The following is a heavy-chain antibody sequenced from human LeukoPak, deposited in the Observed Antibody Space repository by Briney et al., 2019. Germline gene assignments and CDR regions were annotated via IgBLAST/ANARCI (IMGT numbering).Heavy chain of an antibody. V-gene: IGHV4-34*01. CDR2: INHRGST. CDR1: GGSFRGYY. J-gene: IGHJ6*03. CDR3: ARGRAGRGYSYVIYYYYYMDV. Sequence: SETLSLTCAVNGGSFRGYYWSWIRQPPGKGLEWSGEINHRGSTNSNPSLKSRVTIPVATSKDQLSLRLSSVTAADTAVYYCARGRAGRGYSYVIYYYYYMDVWGKGTTVTVSS. D-gene: IGHD5-18*01.